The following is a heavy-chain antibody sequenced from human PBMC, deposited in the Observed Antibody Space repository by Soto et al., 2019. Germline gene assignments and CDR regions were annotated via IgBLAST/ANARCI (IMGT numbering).Heavy chain of an antibody. V-gene: IGHV4-31*03. Sequence: TLSLTCTVSGGSISSGGYYWSWIRQHPGKGLEWIGYIYYSGSTYYNPSLKSRVTISVDTSKNQFSLKLSSVTAADTAVYYCARDTGHPEGSYDAFDIWGQGTMVTVSS. CDR1: GGSISSGGYY. CDR2: IYYSGST. D-gene: IGHD3-10*01. J-gene: IGHJ3*02. CDR3: ARDTGHPEGSYDAFDI.